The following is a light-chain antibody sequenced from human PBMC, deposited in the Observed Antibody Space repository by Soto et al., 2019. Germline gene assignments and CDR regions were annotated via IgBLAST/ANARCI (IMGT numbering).Light chain of an antibody. CDR1: NSNIGDNT. Sequence: QSVLTQPPSASGTPGQSVTISCSGSNSNIGDNTVNWYQQLPGTAPKLLIYSNDQRSSGVPDRFSGSKSGTSASLAISGLQSEDEADYYCAVWDDSLDGVVFGGGTQLTVL. CDR2: SND. V-gene: IGLV1-44*01. J-gene: IGLJ2*01. CDR3: AVWDDSLDGVV.